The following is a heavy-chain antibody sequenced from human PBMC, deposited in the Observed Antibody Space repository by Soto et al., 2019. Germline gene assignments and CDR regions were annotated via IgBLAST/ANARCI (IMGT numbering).Heavy chain of an antibody. V-gene: IGHV3-23*01. CDR3: ALRPDYDFWSGYLVY. J-gene: IGHJ4*02. CDR1: GFTFSSYA. CDR2: ISGSGGST. D-gene: IGHD3-3*01. Sequence: LRLSCAASGFTFSSYAMSWVRQAPGKGLEWVSAISGSGGSTYYADSVKGRFTISRDNSKNTLYLQMNSLRAEDTAVYYCALRPDYDFWSGYLVYWGQGTLVTVSS.